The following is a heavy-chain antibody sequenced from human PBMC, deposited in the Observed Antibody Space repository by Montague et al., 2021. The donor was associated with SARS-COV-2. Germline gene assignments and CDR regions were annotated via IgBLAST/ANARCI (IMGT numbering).Heavy chain of an antibody. CDR3: ARDTMVRGVRYYYYGMDV. D-gene: IGHD3-10*01. CDR2: IKQDGSEK. CDR1: GFTFSSYW. J-gene: IGHJ6*02. Sequence: SLRLSCAASGFTFSSYWMSWVRQAPGKGLEWVANIKQDGSEKYYVDSVKGRFTISRDNAKNSLYLQMNSLRAEDTAVYHCARDTMVRGVRYYYYGMDVWGQGTTVTVSS. V-gene: IGHV3-7*01.